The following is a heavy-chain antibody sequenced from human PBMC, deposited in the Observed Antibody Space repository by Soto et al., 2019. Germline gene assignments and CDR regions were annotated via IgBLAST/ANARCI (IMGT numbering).Heavy chain of an antibody. CDR1: GYTFTSYG. CDR3: ARSPIAVAGKGKYYFDY. CDR2: ISAYNGNT. V-gene: IGHV1-18*04. Sequence: ASVKVSCKASGYTFTSYGISWVRQAPGQGLEWMGWISAYNGNTNYAQKLQGRVTMTTDTSTSTAYMELRSLRSDDTAVYYCARSPIAVAGKGKYYFDYWGQGTLVTVSS. J-gene: IGHJ4*02. D-gene: IGHD6-19*01.